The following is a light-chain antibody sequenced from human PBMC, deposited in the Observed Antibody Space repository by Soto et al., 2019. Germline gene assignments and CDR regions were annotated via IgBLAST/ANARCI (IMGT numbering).Light chain of an antibody. J-gene: IGKJ5*01. CDR3: QQYNSYPIT. V-gene: IGKV1-5*01. Sequence: DIQMTQSPSTLSASVGDRVVITCRASQNINKWLAWYQQKPGKAPKLLIYDASTLQSGVPSRVSGSGSGTEVTLTISSLQPDDFATYYCQQYNSYPITFGQGTRLEIK. CDR1: QNINKW. CDR2: DAS.